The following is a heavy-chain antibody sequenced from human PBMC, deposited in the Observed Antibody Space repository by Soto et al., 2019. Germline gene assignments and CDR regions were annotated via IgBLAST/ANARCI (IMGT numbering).Heavy chain of an antibody. V-gene: IGHV4-59*01. J-gene: IGHJ4*02. Sequence: PSETLCFTCTFSVGSISSFYWSWIRQPPGKGLEWIGYISYSGNTNYNPSLKSRVSISVDTSKNQLSLNLTSVTAADTAVYYCARAPMVLSRSYFDSWGQGTPVTVSS. CDR3: ARAPMVLSRSYFDS. D-gene: IGHD2-8*01. CDR1: VGSISSFY. CDR2: ISYSGNT.